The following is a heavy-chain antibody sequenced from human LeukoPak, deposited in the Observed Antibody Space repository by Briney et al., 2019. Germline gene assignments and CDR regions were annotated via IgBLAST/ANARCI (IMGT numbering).Heavy chain of an antibody. CDR3: ARRLGGGRYNWFDP. CDR1: GGSISGYY. Sequence: SETLSLTCTVSGGSISGYYWSWIRQPPGKRLEWIGYIHYSGSTNYNPSLKSRVTISVDTSKNQFSLKLSSVTAADTAVYYCARRLGGGRYNWFDPWGQGTLVTVSS. V-gene: IGHV4-59*08. CDR2: IHYSGST. D-gene: IGHD2-15*01. J-gene: IGHJ5*02.